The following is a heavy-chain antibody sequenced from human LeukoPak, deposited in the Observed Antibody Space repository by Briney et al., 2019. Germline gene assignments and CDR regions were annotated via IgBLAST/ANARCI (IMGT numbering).Heavy chain of an antibody. V-gene: IGHV7-4-1*02. J-gene: IGHJ6*03. D-gene: IGHD4-17*01. CDR1: GCTFTSYA. CDR2: INTNTGNP. CDR3: ARENGDYVNYYYYYMDV. Sequence: ASVKVSCKASGCTFTSYAMNWVRQAPGQGLEWMGWINTNTGNPTYAQGFTGRFVFSLDTSVSAAYLQISSLKAEDTAVCYCARENGDYVNYYYYYMDVWGKGTTVTVSS.